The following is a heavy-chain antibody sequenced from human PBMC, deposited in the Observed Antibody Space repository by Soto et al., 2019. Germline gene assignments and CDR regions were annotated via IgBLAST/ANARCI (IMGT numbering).Heavy chain of an antibody. CDR1: GFTFDDYA. CDR2: ISWNSGSI. J-gene: IGHJ4*02. CDR3: AKDLNPIVVVPAR. Sequence: GGSLRLSCAASGFTFDDYAMHWVRQAPGKGLEWVSGISWNSGSIGYADSVKGRFTISRDNAKNSLYLQMNSLRAEDTALYYCAKDLNPIVVVPARWGQGTLVTVSS. D-gene: IGHD2-2*01. V-gene: IGHV3-9*01.